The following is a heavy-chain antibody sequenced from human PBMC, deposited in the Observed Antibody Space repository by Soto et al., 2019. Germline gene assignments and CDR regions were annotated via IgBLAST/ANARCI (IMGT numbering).Heavy chain of an antibody. CDR1: GFTFSSYS. CDR2: ISSSSSYI. J-gene: IGHJ6*02. V-gene: IGHV3-21*01. Sequence: GGSLRLSCAASGFTFSSYSMNWVRQAPGKGLEWVSSISSSSSYIYYADSVKGRFTISRDNAKNSLYLQMNSLRAEDTAVYYCARDRPPGYSSSWYGNGMDVWGQGTTVTVSS. D-gene: IGHD6-13*01. CDR3: ARDRPPGYSSSWYGNGMDV.